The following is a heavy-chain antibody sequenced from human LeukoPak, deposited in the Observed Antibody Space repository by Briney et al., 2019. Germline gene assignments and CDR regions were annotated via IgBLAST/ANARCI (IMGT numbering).Heavy chain of an antibody. CDR3: ARGNRQLAYYGSGSRLPFDS. J-gene: IGHJ4*02. CDR1: GGSFSGNY. D-gene: IGHD3-10*01. CDR2: FTHVGDT. V-gene: IGHV4-34*01. Sequence: SETLSLTCAVSGGSFSGNYWIWIRQPPGKGLEWVGEFTHVGDTNYNPSLKNRVSISVDTSENQFSLRLTSVTAADTAVYYCARGNRQLAYYGSGSRLPFDSWGQGTLVTVSS.